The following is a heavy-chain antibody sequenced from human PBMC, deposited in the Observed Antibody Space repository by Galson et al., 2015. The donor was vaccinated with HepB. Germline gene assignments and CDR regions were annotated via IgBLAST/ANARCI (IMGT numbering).Heavy chain of an antibody. CDR3: VRAQTYTEDAFDI. D-gene: IGHD1-14*01. V-gene: IGHV5-10-1*01. CDR2: INPRDSYT. J-gene: IGHJ3*02. Sequence: QSGAEVKKPGESLRISCETSGYSFTNYWISWVRQMPGKGLEWMGRINPRDSYTSYSPSFQGHVTISADRSTSTAYLQWSRLKASDIAMYYCVRAQTYTEDAFDIWGQGTLVTVSS. CDR1: GYSFTNYW.